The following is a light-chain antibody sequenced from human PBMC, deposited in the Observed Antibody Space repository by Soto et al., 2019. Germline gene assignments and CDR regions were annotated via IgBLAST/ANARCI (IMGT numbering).Light chain of an antibody. V-gene: IGLV2-14*01. CDR1: NSDVGGSNY. CDR3: SSYISSSTPHV. CDR2: DVS. J-gene: IGLJ1*01. Sequence: QSVLTQPASVSGSPGQSITISCSGTNSDVGGSNYVSWYQQYPGKAPKLMIYDVSNRPSGVPNRFSGSKSGNTASLTISGLQAEDEADYYCSSYISSSTPHVFGTGTKVTVL.